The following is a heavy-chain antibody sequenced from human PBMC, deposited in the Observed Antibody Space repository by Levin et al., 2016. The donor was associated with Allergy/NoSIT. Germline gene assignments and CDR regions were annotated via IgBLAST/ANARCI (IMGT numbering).Heavy chain of an antibody. CDR2: ISAYNGNT. CDR3: ARDGDYYGSGSYPNQNWFDP. V-gene: IGHV1-18*01. J-gene: IGHJ5*02. Sequence: WVRQAPGQGLEWMGWISAYNGNTNYAQKLQGRVTMTTDTSTSTAYMELRSLRSDDTAVYYCARDGDYYGSGSYPNQNWFDPWGQGTLVTVSS. D-gene: IGHD3-10*01.